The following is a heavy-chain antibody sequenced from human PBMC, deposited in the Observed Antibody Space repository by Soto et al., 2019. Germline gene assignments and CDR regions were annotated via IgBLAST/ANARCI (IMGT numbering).Heavy chain of an antibody. D-gene: IGHD2-2*01. V-gene: IGHV1-69*01. CDR3: ARSQGSSTSLEIYYYYYYGMDV. CDR2: IIPITGTA. CDR1: GGTFGSYA. J-gene: IGHJ6*02. Sequence: QVQLVRSGAEVKKPGSSVKVSCKASGGTFGSYAISWVRQAPGQGPEWVGGIIPITGTANYAQKFQGRVTITADESTSTASMQLSSLRSEDTAVYYCARSQGSSTSLEIYYYYYYGMDVWGQGTTVTVSS.